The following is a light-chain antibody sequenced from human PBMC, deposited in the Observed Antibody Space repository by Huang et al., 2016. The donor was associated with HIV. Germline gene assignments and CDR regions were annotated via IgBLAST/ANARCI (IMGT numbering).Light chain of an antibody. Sequence: DIVLTQSPLSLSVTPGQPASISCTSSESLLHTDGKTYFYWYLQKPGQSPQLLIDEVTNRLSGVPDRGSGSGSGTNFTLRISRVEAEDVGVYYCMESLHSATFGQGTKVEIK. V-gene: IGKV2D-29*02. J-gene: IGKJ1*01. CDR2: EVT. CDR1: ESLLHTDGKTY. CDR3: MESLHSAT.